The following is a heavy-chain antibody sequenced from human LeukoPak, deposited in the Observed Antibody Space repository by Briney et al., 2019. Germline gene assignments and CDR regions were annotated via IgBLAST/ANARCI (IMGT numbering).Heavy chain of an antibody. V-gene: IGHV5-51*01. CDR1: GYSFTSYW. CDR3: AGTTVTSTYYYYSMDV. J-gene: IGHJ6*02. CDR2: IYPGDSDT. D-gene: IGHD4-17*01. Sequence: GESLKISCKGSGYSFTSYWIGWVRQMPGKGLEWMGIIYPGDSDTRYSPSFQGQVTISADKSISTAYLQWSSLKASDTAMHYCAGTTVTSTYYYYSMDVWGQGTTVTVS.